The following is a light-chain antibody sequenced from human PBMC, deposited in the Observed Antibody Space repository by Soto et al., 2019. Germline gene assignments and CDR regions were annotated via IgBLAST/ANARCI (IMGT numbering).Light chain of an antibody. CDR1: QSVSSY. J-gene: IGKJ3*01. CDR2: DAS. CDR3: QQYGGSPLT. Sequence: EIVLTQSPATLSLSPGERATLSCRASQSVSSYLAWYQQKPGQAPRLLIYDASNTATGIPARFSGSGSGTDFTLTISSLEPEDFAVYYCQQYGGSPLTFGPGTKVEIK. V-gene: IGKV3-11*01.